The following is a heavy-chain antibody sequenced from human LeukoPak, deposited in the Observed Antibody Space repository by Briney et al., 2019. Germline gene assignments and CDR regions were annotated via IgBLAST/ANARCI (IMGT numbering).Heavy chain of an antibody. J-gene: IGHJ4*02. CDR1: GGSFSGYY. CDR3: ATHYGDSYFGF. Sequence: SETLSLTCAVYGGSFSGYYWSWIRQPPGKGLEWIGEINHSGSTNYNPSLKSRVTISVDTSQNVFSLILTSVTAADTAVYYCATHYGDSYFGFWGQGTLVTVSS. CDR2: INHSGST. V-gene: IGHV4-34*01. D-gene: IGHD4-17*01.